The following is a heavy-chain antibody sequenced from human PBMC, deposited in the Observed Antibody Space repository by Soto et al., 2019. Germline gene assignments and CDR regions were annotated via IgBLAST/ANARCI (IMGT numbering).Heavy chain of an antibody. CDR1: GDSVSSNSAA. CDR3: AKLNSWKDAFDI. CDR2: IYYRSKWYN. Sequence: SQTLSLTCAISGDSVSSNSAAWHWIRQSPSRGLEWLGRIYYRSKWYNDYAISVRSRMTIRPDTSKNQFSLQLNSVTPEDTAIYYCAKLNSWKDAFDIWGQGTMVTVSS. D-gene: IGHD1-1*01. V-gene: IGHV6-1*01. J-gene: IGHJ3*02.